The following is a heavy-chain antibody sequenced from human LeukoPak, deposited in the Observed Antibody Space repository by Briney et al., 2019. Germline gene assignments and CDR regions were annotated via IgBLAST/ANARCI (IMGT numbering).Heavy chain of an antibody. J-gene: IGHJ4*02. D-gene: IGHD6-19*01. CDR3: TRGGSVPATRSFDY. CDR1: GFTVTSNY. CDR2: IYSGGGA. V-gene: IGHV3-66*01. Sequence: GGSLRLSCAASGFTVTSNYMSWVRQAPGKGLEWVSIIYSGGGAYYADSVKGRFTISRDNSKNTVYLQMNSLRVEDTAVYYCTRGGSVPATRSFDYWGQGTVVTVSS.